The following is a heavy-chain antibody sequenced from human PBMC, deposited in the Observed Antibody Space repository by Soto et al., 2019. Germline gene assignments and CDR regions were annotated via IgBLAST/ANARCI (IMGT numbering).Heavy chain of an antibody. CDR2: ISWDGGST. J-gene: IGHJ4*02. CDR1: GFTFDDYA. V-gene: IGHV3-43D*04. Sequence: GGSLRLSCAASGFTFDDYAMHWVRQAPGKGLEWVSLISWDGGSTYYADSVKGRFTISRDNSKNSLYLQMNSLRAEDTALYYCAKDMKYDFWSDFDYWGQGTLVTVSS. CDR3: AKDMKYDFWSDFDY. D-gene: IGHD3-3*01.